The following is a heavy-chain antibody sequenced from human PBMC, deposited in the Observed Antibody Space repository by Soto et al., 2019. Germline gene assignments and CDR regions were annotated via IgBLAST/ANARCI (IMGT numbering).Heavy chain of an antibody. D-gene: IGHD5-18*01. J-gene: IGHJ4*02. CDR1: GFTFTTYA. Sequence: EVQLLESGGGLVQPGGSLRLSCAASGFTFTTYAMSWVRQAPGKGLEWVSAISGSGGSTYYTDSVKGRFTISRDNSKNTLYLQMNRLRADDTAVYYRTKNWDTSFSTSTHWGQGTLVTVSS. CDR3: TKNWDTSFSTSTH. CDR2: ISGSGGST. V-gene: IGHV3-23*01.